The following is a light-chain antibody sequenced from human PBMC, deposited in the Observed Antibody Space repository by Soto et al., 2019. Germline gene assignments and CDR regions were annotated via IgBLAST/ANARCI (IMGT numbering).Light chain of an antibody. V-gene: IGKV3-11*01. CDR1: QRVSSY. Sequence: IVLTHSPATLSLSPGEGTTLSGRAKQRVSSYLAWYKQKLGQARRLLTYDASTRATRIPCRFSGSGSGTDFTLTIRSLEPEDFAVYYCQKRTNWALTFGGGTKVDIK. J-gene: IGKJ4*01. CDR3: QKRTNWALT. CDR2: DAS.